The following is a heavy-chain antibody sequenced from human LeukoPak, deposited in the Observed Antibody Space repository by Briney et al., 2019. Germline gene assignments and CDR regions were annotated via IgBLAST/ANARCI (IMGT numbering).Heavy chain of an antibody. Sequence: GGSLRLSCAASGFTFSSHAMTWVRQAPGKGLEWVSPIGGIGASTYYADSVKGRFTISRDNSKNTLYLQMNSLRAEDTALYYCAKAAYGDYVNWFDPWGQGILVIVSS. V-gene: IGHV3-23*01. CDR3: AKAAYGDYVNWFDP. J-gene: IGHJ5*02. D-gene: IGHD4-17*01. CDR2: IGGIGAST. CDR1: GFTFSSHA.